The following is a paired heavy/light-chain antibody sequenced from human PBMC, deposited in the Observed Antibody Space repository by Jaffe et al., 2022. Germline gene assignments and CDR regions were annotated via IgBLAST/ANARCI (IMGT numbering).Light chain of an antibody. CDR1: QSLLHSDGKTY. CDR3: MQSIQLPPT. J-gene: IGKJ4*01. CDR2: EVS. V-gene: IGKV2D-29*01. Sequence: DIVMTQTPLSLSVTPGQPASISCKSSQSLLHSDGKTYLYWYLQKPGQPPQLLIYEVSNRFSGVPDRFSGSGSGTDFTLKISRVEAEDVGVYYCMQSIQLPPTFGGGTKVEIK.
Heavy chain of an antibody. CDR2: IIPIFGTA. V-gene: IGHV1-69*01. Sequence: QVQLVQSGAEVKKPGSSVKVSCKASGGTFSSYAISWVRQAPGQGLEWMGGIIPIFGTANYAQKFQGRVTITADESTSTAYMELSSLRSEDTAVYYCARPGSFYDFWSGYHESYYMDVWGKGTTVTVSS. CDR3: ARPGSFYDFWSGYHESYYMDV. D-gene: IGHD3-3*01. J-gene: IGHJ6*03. CDR1: GGTFSSYA.